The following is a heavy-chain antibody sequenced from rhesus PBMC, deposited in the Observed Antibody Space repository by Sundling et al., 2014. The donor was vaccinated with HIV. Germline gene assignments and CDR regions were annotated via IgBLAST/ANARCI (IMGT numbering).Heavy chain of an antibody. D-gene: IGHD4-29*01. V-gene: IGHV4-99*02. J-gene: IGHJ4*01. CDR2: ISGGSGST. CDR1: GGSFSGYY. CDR3: AIDLVAATFDY. Sequence: QVQLQESGPGLVKPSETLSLTCAVSGGSFSGYYWGWIRQPPGKGLEYIGYISGGSGSTNYNPSLKSRVTISKDTSKNQFSLKLSSVTAADTAVYYCAIDLVAATFDYWGQGVLVTVSS.